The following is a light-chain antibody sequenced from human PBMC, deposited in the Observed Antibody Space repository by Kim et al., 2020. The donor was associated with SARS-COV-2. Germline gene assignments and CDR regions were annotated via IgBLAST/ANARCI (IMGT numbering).Light chain of an antibody. CDR3: HQYDRAWT. V-gene: IGKV1-5*03. CDR2: KAS. Sequence: SACIGDRVTITCRASQTISNWLAWYQQKPGTAPKLLIYKASSLESGVPSRFSGSGSGTEFTLTITSLQPDDSATYYCHQYDRAWTFGQGTKVDIK. J-gene: IGKJ1*01. CDR1: QTISNW.